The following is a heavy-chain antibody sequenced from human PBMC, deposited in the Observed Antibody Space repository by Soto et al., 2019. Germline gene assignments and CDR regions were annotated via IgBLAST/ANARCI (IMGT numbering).Heavy chain of an antibody. J-gene: IGHJ3*02. D-gene: IGHD3-3*01. V-gene: IGHV1-2*02. CDR2: INPATGAA. Sequence: QLHLVQSGAVVKKPGASVTVSCSASGYPVTAYYMHWVRQAPGRGLEWMGGINPATGAAKYTQTFQGRVPLTRDHSKSTGLMEPSGLASWDPAVFLWAGGGGVGVAGSAAFDMWGQGTLVTVSS. CDR1: GYPVTAYY. CDR3: AGGGGVGVAGSAAFDM.